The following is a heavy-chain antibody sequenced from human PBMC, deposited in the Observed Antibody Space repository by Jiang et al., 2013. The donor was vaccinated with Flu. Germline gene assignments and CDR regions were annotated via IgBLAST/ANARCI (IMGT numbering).Heavy chain of an antibody. Sequence: GLVKPSETLSLTCTVSGGSISSYYWSWIRQPAGKGLEWIGRIYTSGSTNYNPSLKSRVTMSVDTSKNQFSLKLSSVTAADTAVYYCARDELGATVTWPGYYYYGMDVWGQGTTVTVSS. J-gene: IGHJ6*02. CDR2: IYTSGST. D-gene: IGHD5-12*01. CDR3: ARDELGATVTWPGYYYYGMDV. CDR1: GGSISSYY. V-gene: IGHV4-4*07.